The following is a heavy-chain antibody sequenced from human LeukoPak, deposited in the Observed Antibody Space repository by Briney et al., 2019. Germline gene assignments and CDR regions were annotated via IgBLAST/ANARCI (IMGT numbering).Heavy chain of an antibody. Sequence: GESPQISCKGSGYRFNYWIGWVRQMPGKGLEWMGVIYPGDSDTRYSPSFQGQVTISADKSISTAYLQWSSLKASDTAMYYCARAVAGAPEYFQHWGQGTLVTVSS. CDR3: ARAVAGAPEYFQH. D-gene: IGHD6-19*01. J-gene: IGHJ1*01. V-gene: IGHV5-51*01. CDR2: IYPGDSDT. CDR1: GYRFNYW.